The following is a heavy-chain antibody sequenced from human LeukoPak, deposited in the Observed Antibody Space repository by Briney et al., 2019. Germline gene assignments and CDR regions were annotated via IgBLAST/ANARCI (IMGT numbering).Heavy chain of an antibody. CDR1: GFTFSSYG. CDR2: ISYDGSNK. V-gene: IGHV3-30*18. Sequence: PGGSLRLSCAASGFTFSSYGMHWVRQAPGKGLEWVAVISYDGSNKYYADSVKGRFTISRDNSKNTLYLQMNSLRAEDTAVYYCAKSPQQLVRTYYFDYWGQGTLVTVSS. D-gene: IGHD6-13*01. CDR3: AKSPQQLVRTYYFDY. J-gene: IGHJ4*02.